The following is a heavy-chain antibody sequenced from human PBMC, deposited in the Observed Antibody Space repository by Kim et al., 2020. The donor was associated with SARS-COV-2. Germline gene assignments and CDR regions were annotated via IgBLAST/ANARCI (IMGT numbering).Heavy chain of an antibody. D-gene: IGHD3-22*01. V-gene: IGHV4-38-2*02. CDR1: GYSISSGYY. Sequence: SETLSLTCTVSGYSISSGYYWGWIRQPPGKGLEWIGSIYHSGSTYYNPSLKSRVTISVDTSKNQFSLKLSSVTAADTAVYYCAATYYYDSSGYYYSYYYYGMDVWGQGTTVTVSS. CDR3: AATYYYDSSGYYYSYYYYGMDV. J-gene: IGHJ6*02. CDR2: IYHSGST.